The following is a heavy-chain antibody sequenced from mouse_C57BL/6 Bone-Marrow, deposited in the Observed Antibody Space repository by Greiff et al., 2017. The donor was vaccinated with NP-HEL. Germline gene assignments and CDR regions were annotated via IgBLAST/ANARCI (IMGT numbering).Heavy chain of an antibody. J-gene: IGHJ1*03. Sequence: VQVVESGPGLVQPSQSLSITCTVSGFSLTSYGVHWVRQSPGKGLEWLGVIWRGGSTDYNAAFMSRLSITKDNSKSQVFFKMNSLQADDTAIYYCAKPYYGYDGRWCDVWGTGTTVTVSS. D-gene: IGHD2-9*01. CDR3: AKPYYGYDGRWCDV. CDR1: GFSLTSYG. CDR2: IWRGGST. V-gene: IGHV2-5*01.